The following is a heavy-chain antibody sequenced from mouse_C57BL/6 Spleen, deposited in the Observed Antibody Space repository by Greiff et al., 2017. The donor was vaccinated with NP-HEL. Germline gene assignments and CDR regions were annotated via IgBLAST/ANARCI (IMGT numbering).Heavy chain of an antibody. Sequence: EVQLVESEGGLVQPGSSMKLSCTASGFTFSDYYMAWVRQVPEKGLEWVANINYDGSSTYYLDSLKSRFIISRDNAKNILYLQMSSLKSEDTATYYCARDRGYYSYWYFDVWGTGTTVTVSS. J-gene: IGHJ1*03. V-gene: IGHV5-16*01. CDR2: INYDGSST. CDR3: ARDRGYYSYWYFDV. D-gene: IGHD2-3*01. CDR1: GFTFSDYY.